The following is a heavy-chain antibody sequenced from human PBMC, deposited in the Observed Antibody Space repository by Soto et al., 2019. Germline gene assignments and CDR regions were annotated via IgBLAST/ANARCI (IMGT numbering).Heavy chain of an antibody. CDR3: AKQDSSGYYPLFDY. Sequence: GGSLRLSCAASGFTFSSYGMHWVRQAPGKGLEWVAVIWYDGSNKYYADSVKGRFTISRDNSKNTLYLQMNSLRAEDTAVYYCAKQDSSGYYPLFDYWGQGTLVTVSS. V-gene: IGHV3-30*02. J-gene: IGHJ4*02. D-gene: IGHD3-22*01. CDR2: IWYDGSNK. CDR1: GFTFSSYG.